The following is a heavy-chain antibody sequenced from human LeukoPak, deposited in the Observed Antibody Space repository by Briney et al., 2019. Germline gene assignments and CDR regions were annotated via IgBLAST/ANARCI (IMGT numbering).Heavy chain of an antibody. CDR1: GFTFSSYW. V-gene: IGHV3-74*01. J-gene: IGHJ5*02. CDR3: ARRVGTGSIAVAGTSWFDP. D-gene: IGHD6-19*01. Sequence: PGGSLRLSCAASGFTFSSYWMHWVRQAPGKGLVWVSRINSDGSSTSYADSVKGRFTISRDNAKNTLYLQMNSLRAEDTAVYYCARRVGTGSIAVAGTSWFDPWGQGTLVTVSS. CDR2: INSDGSST.